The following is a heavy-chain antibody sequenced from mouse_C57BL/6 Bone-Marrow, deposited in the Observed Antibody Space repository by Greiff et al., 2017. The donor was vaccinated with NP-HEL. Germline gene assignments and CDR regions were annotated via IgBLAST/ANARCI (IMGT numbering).Heavy chain of an antibody. J-gene: IGHJ2*01. CDR1: GFSLTSYG. CDR2: IWSDGST. Sequence: VQRVESGPGLVAPSQSLSITCTVSGFSLTSYGVHWVRQPPGKGLEWLVVIWSDGSTTYNSALKSRLSISKDNSKSQVFLKMNSLQTDDTAMYYCARQITTIPTFYYFDYWGQGTTLTVSS. CDR3: ARQITTIPTFYYFDY. D-gene: IGHD1-1*01. V-gene: IGHV2-6-1*01.